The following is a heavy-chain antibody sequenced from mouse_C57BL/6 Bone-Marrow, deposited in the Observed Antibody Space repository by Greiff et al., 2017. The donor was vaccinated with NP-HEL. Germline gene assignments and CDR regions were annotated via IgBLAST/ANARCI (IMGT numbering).Heavy chain of an antibody. V-gene: IGHV1-81*01. Sequence: QVQLQQPGAELARPGASVTLSCKASGYTFTSYGISWVKQRTGQGLEWIGEINPRSGNTYYNEKFKGKATLTADKYSSTAYMELRSLTSEDSAVNFCARPHGTVYWGQGTLVTVST. J-gene: IGHJ3*01. CDR1: GYTFTSYG. CDR3: ARPHGTVY. D-gene: IGHD4-1*01. CDR2: INPRSGNT.